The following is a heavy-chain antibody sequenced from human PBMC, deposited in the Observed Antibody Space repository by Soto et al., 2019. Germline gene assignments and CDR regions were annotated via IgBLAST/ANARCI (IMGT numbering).Heavy chain of an antibody. J-gene: IGHJ4*02. CDR1: GFTFSDYW. D-gene: IGHD2-15*01. Sequence: GGSLRLSCAAFGFTFSDYWMSWVRQAPGKGLEWVANIKQDGSEKYYVDSVKGRFTISRDNAKNSLYLQMNSLRAEDTAVYYCVRRGWYFEYWGQGTLVTVSS. CDR2: IKQDGSEK. CDR3: VRRGWYFEY. V-gene: IGHV3-7*01.